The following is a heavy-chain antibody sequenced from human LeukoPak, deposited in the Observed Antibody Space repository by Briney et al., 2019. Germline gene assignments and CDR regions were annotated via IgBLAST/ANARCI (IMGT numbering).Heavy chain of an antibody. D-gene: IGHD4-17*01. J-gene: IGHJ6*02. CDR2: IWYDGSNK. CDR1: GFTFSSYG. CDR3: ARGNDYGESNYYYYGMDV. Sequence: GGSLRLSCAASGFTFSSYGMHWVRQAPGKGLEWVAVIWYDGSNKYYADSVKGRFTISRDNSKNTLYLQMNSLRAEDTAVYYCARGNDYGESNYYYYGMDVWGQGTTVTVSS. V-gene: IGHV3-33*01.